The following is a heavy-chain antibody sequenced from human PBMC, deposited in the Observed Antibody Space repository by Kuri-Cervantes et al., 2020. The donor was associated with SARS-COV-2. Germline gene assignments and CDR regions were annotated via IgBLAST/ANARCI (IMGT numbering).Heavy chain of an antibody. D-gene: IGHD6-13*01. CDR1: GGSISSGSYY. J-gene: IGHJ1*01. CDR3: ARGGSSWFEYFQH. V-gene: IGHV4-61*02. CDR2: IYTSGST. Sequence: SETLSLTCTVSGGSISSGSYYWSWIRQPAGKGLEWIGRIYTSGSTNYNPSLKSRVTISVDTSKNQFSLKLSSVTAADTAVYYCARGGSSWFEYFQHWGQGTLVTVSS.